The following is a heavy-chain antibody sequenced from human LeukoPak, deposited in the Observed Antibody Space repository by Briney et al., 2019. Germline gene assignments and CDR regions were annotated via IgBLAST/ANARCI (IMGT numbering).Heavy chain of an antibody. CDR2: ISSGSSYI. D-gene: IGHD3-10*02. CDR3: AELGITMIGGV. J-gene: IGHJ6*04. Sequence: GGSLRLSCAASGFTLSRYSMNWVRQAPGKGLEWVSSISSGSSYIYYAGSVKGRFTISRDNAKNSLYLQMNSLRAEDTAVYYCAELGITMIGGVWGKGTTVTISS. V-gene: IGHV3-21*01. CDR1: GFTLSRYS.